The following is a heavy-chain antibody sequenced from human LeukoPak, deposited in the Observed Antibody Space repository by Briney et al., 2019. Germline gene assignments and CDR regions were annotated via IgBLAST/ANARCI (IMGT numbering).Heavy chain of an antibody. CDR1: GFTFSNAW. CDR2: IKSKTDGGTT. D-gene: IGHD4-17*01. V-gene: IGHV3-15*01. Sequence: PGGSLRLSCAASGFTFSNAWMSWVRQAAGEGLEWGGRIKSKTDGGTTDYAAPVKGRFTTSRDDSKNTLYLQMNSLKTEDTAVYYCTTDRSGYGDLFDYWGQGTLVTVSS. CDR3: TTDRSGYGDLFDY. J-gene: IGHJ4*02.